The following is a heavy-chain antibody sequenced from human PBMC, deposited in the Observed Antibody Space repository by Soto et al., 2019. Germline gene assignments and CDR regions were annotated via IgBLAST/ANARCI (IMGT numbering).Heavy chain of an antibody. Sequence: QVQLVQSGAEVKKPGSSVKVSCKASGGTFSSYAISWVRQAPGQGLEWMGGIIPIFGTANYAQKFQGRVTITADETTRTAYMELSSLRSEDTAVYYCARAYDFWSGYQYYYYYYGMDVWGQGTTVTVSS. D-gene: IGHD3-3*01. CDR1: GGTFSSYA. V-gene: IGHV1-69*01. CDR2: IIPIFGTA. J-gene: IGHJ6*02. CDR3: ARAYDFWSGYQYYYYYYGMDV.